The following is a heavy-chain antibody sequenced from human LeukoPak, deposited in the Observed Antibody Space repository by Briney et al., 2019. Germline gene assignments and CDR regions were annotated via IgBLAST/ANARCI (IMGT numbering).Heavy chain of an antibody. Sequence: ASVKVSCKASGYTFTSYYMHWVRQAPGQGLEWMGIINPSGGSTSYAQKFQGRVTMTRDMSTSTVYMELSSLRSEDTAVYYCARRYCSSTSCSTDNWFDPWGQGTLVTVSS. CDR3: ARRYCSSTSCSTDNWFDP. D-gene: IGHD2-2*01. CDR1: GYTFTSYY. V-gene: IGHV1-46*01. J-gene: IGHJ5*02. CDR2: INPSGGST.